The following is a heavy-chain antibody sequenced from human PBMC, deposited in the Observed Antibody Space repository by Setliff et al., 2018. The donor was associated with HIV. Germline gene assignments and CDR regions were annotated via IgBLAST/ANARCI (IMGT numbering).Heavy chain of an antibody. CDR2: IIPSLTIA. D-gene: IGHD6-19*01. Sequence: ASVKVSCKASGYTFTNYDINWVRQAPGQGLEWVGGIIPSLTIANYAQKFQGRVTMTRNTSISTAYMELSSLRSEDTAVYYCARAVSEWRQWLVLEWFDPWGQGTLVTVSS. CDR1: GYTFTNYD. CDR3: ARAVSEWRQWLVLEWFDP. V-gene: IGHV1-8*02. J-gene: IGHJ5*02.